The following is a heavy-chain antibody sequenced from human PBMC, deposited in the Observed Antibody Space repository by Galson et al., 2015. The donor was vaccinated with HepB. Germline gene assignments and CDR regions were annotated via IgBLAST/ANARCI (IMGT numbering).Heavy chain of an antibody. D-gene: IGHD3-10*01. V-gene: IGHV1-8*01. Sequence: SVKVSCKASGYTFTTYDINWVRQAPGQGLEWMGWMNPNSGDTGYAQKFQGRVTMTRNTSTSTGYMELSSLRSDDTAVYYCATSLIWFGDLSSRWGAWGQGTLVTVSS. CDR2: MNPNSGDT. CDR3: ATSLIWFGDLSSRWGA. CDR1: GYTFTTYD. J-gene: IGHJ5*02.